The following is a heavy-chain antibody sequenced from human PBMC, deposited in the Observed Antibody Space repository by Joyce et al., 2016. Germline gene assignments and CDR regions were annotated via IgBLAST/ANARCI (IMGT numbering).Heavy chain of an antibody. V-gene: IGHV5-10-1*03. D-gene: IGHD3-22*01. CDR1: GYSFTTYW. J-gene: IGHJ6*02. CDR3: ASTLDSNGYCYGMDV. CDR2: IDPSDSYI. Sequence: EVRLAQSGAEVKKPGESLRISCKGSGYSFTTYWISWVRQMPGKGLEWMGRIDPSDSYINYSPSFQGHVSISADKSISTAYLQWSSLKASDTAMYYCASTLDSNGYCYGMDVWGQGTTVTVS.